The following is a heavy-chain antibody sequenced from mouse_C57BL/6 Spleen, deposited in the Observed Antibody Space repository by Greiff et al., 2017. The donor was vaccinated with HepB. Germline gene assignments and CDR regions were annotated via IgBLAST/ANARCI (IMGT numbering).Heavy chain of an antibody. V-gene: IGHV2-2*01. CDR1: GFSLTSYG. J-gene: IGHJ4*01. Sequence: QVQLKESGPGLVQPSQSLSITCTVSGFSLTSYGVHWVRQSPGKGLEWLGVIWSGGSTDYNAAFICRLSISKDNSKSQVFCKMNSLQADDTAIYYYARRQPSMVTTDYYAMDYWGQGTSVTVSS. CDR2: IWSGGST. CDR3: ARRQPSMVTTDYYAMDY. D-gene: IGHD2-2*01.